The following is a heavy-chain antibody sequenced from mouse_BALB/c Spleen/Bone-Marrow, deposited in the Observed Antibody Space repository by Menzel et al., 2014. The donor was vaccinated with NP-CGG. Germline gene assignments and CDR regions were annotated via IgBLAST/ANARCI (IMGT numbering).Heavy chain of an antibody. J-gene: IGHJ3*01. CDR3: ARGYYGYAWFAY. D-gene: IGHD2-2*01. CDR2: IWAGGST. V-gene: IGHV2-9*02. CDR1: EFSLTSCG. Sequence: QVQLQQSGPGLVAPSQSLSITCTVSEFSLTSCGIHWVRQPPGKGLEWLGVIWAGGSTNFNSALMSRLSISKDNSKSQVFLKMNSLQTDDTAIYYCARGYYGYAWFAYWGRGTLVTVSA.